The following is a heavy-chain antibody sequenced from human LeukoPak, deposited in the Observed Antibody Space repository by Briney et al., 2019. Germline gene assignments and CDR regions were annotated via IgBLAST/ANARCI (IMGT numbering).Heavy chain of an antibody. D-gene: IGHD4/OR15-4a*01. CDR3: ARAWDGAKGGYYFDY. CDR1: GFTFSSYS. CDR2: ISSSSSYI. Sequence: PGGSLRLSCAASGFTFSSYSMNWVRQAPGKGLEWVSYISSSSSYIYYADSVKGRFTISRDNAKNSLYLQMNSLRAEDTAVYYCARAWDGAKGGYYFDYWGQGTLVTVSS. V-gene: IGHV3-21*01. J-gene: IGHJ4*02.